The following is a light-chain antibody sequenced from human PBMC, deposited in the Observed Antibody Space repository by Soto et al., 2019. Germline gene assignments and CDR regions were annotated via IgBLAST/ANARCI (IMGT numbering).Light chain of an antibody. CDR1: SSVPTTY. CDR2: ATS. J-gene: IGKJ1*01. CDR3: QQCATSPGT. Sequence: EILLTQSPGSLSLSPGERATLSCRARSSVPTTYLAWYQQKPGQAPRVLIYATSSRAPGIPDRFSGSGSGTAFTLTISSLEPEDFALYYCQQCATSPGTFGKGTKVEIK. V-gene: IGKV3-20*01.